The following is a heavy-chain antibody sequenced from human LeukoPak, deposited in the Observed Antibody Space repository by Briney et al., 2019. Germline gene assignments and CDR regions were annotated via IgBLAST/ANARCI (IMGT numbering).Heavy chain of an antibody. CDR3: ARDSGLGEYPFDY. CDR2: ITDGSRYI. D-gene: IGHD3-16*01. V-gene: IGHV3-21*01. Sequence: PGGSLRLSCAASGFTFSSYSMNWVRQAPGKGLEWVSSITDGSRYIYYADSVKGRFTISRDSARNSLYLQMNSLRAEDTAVYYCARDSGLGEYPFDYWGQGTLVTVSS. CDR1: GFTFSSYS. J-gene: IGHJ4*02.